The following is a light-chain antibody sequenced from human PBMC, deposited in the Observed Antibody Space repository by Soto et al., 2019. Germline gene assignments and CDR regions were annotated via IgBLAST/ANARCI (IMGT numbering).Light chain of an antibody. Sequence: EIVLTQSPGTLSLSPGERATLSCRASQSVTSSSLAWYQHKPGQAPRLLIYGASSRVTGIPDRFSGSGSGTDFTLTISRLEPEDFAVYYCQQYGSSPRTFGQGTKVQIK. CDR3: QQYGSSPRT. V-gene: IGKV3-20*01. CDR1: QSVTSSS. J-gene: IGKJ1*01. CDR2: GAS.